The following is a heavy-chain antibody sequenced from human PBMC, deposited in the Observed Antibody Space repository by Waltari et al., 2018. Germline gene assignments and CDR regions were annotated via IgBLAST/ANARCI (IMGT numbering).Heavy chain of an antibody. D-gene: IGHD3-10*01. CDR1: GFTFSTCW. CDR2: IRYDGGEK. V-gene: IGHV3-7*01. CDR3: ARGAGLIWFGEADPRRFDY. Sequence: EVQLVESGGGLVQPGGSLTLSCAASGFTFSTCWMTWVRQTPGKGLEWVANIRYDGGEKVYVDSVKGRFIVSKDNAKNSLYLQMNSLRAEDTAVYYCARGAGLIWFGEADPRRFDYWGQGTQVTVSS. J-gene: IGHJ4*02.